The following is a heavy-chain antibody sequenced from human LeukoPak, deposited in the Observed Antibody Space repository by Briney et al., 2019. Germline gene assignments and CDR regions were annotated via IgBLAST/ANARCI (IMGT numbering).Heavy chain of an antibody. CDR2: INHSGST. CDR1: GGSFSGYY. Sequence: SETLSLTCAVYGGSFSGYYWSWIRQPPGKGLEWIGEINHSGSTNYNPPLKSRVTISVDTSKNQFSLKLSSVTAADTAVYYCARGPAGDGAFDIWGQGTMVTVSS. D-gene: IGHD6-19*01. J-gene: IGHJ3*02. V-gene: IGHV4-34*01. CDR3: ARGPAGDGAFDI.